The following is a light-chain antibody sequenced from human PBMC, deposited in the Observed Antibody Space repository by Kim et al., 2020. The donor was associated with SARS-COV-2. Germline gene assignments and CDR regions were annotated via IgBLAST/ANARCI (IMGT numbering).Light chain of an antibody. CDR2: QDT. J-gene: IGLJ3*02. V-gene: IGLV3-1*01. CDR3: QTWDSSTAV. Sequence: VSPGQTASITCSGDKLGDKFACWYQQKPGQSPVMVIYQDTKRPSGIPERISGSNSGNTATLTISGTQAMDEADYYCQTWDSSTAVFGGGTQLTVL. CDR1: KLGDKF.